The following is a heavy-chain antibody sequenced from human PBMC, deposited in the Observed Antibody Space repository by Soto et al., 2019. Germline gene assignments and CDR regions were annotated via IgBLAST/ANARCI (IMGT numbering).Heavy chain of an antibody. CDR2: IYPGDSDT. J-gene: IGHJ6*02. Sequence: PGESLKISCKGSGYSFTSYWIGWVRQMPGKGLEWMGIIYPGDSDTRYSPSFQGQVTISADKSISTAYLQWSSLKASDTAMYYCARLHSPRTVVTPNYGMDVWGQGTTVTVSS. D-gene: IGHD2-15*01. V-gene: IGHV5-51*01. CDR1: GYSFTSYW. CDR3: ARLHSPRTVVTPNYGMDV.